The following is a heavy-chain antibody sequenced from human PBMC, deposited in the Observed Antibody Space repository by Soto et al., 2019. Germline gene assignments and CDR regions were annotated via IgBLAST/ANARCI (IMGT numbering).Heavy chain of an antibody. CDR1: GYTFTNND. V-gene: IGHV1-8*02. CDR2: MNPGSGDT. CDR3: ARMESFGSLNWFDP. Sequence: QVQLVQSGAEVKKPGASVKVSCKASGYTFTNNDVSWVRQATGQGLEWMGWMNPGSGDTGYAQKFQGRVTMTRDIAIATAYMELNSLTSEDTAIYYCARMESFGSLNWFDPWGQGTLVTVSS. J-gene: IGHJ5*02. D-gene: IGHD5-18*01.